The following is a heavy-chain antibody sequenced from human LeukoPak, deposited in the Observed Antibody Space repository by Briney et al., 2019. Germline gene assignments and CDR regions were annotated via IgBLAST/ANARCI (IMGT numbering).Heavy chain of an antibody. D-gene: IGHD4-17*01. CDR1: GFTVSSYY. CDR2: IYTGGGR. V-gene: IGHV3-53*01. CDR3: ARVVDHDYGDYYLDY. Sequence: GGSLRLSCAASGFTVSSYYMNWVRQAPGKELEWVSVIYTGGGRYYADSVKGRLTISRDNSKNTLYLQMNSLRAEDTAVYYCARVVDHDYGDYYLDYWGQGTLVTVSS. J-gene: IGHJ4*02.